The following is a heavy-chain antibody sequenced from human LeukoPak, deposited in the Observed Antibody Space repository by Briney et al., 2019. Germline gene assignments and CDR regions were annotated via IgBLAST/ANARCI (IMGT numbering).Heavy chain of an antibody. CDR3: ARGYYYDSSAADY. J-gene: IGHJ4*02. CDR2: ISWNSGSI. V-gene: IGHV3-9*01. Sequence: PGGSLRLSCAASGFTFDDYAMHWVRQAPGKGLEWVSGISWNSGSIGYADSVKGRFTISRDNAKNSLYLQMNSLRAEGTAVYYCARGYYYDSSAADYWGQGTLVTVSS. D-gene: IGHD3-22*01. CDR1: GFTFDDYA.